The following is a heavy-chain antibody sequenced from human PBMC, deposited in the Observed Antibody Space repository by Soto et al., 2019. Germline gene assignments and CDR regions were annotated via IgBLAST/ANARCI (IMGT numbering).Heavy chain of an antibody. CDR2: IIPIFGTA. D-gene: IGHD2-15*01. CDR1: GGTFSSYA. V-gene: IGHV1-69*12. Sequence: QVQLVQSGAEVKKPGSSVKVSCKASGGTFSSYAISWVRQAPGQGLAWMGGIIPIFGTANYAQKCQDRVTITADESTSTAYMELSSLRSEDTAVYYCARHPGGRGYYYGMDVWGQGTTVTVSS. CDR3: ARHPGGRGYYYGMDV. J-gene: IGHJ6*02.